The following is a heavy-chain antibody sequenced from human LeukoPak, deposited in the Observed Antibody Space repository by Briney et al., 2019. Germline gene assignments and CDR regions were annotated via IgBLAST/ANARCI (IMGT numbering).Heavy chain of an antibody. CDR3: ARAQSVEMATITYY. V-gene: IGHV3-30*03. J-gene: IGHJ4*02. Sequence: GGSLRLSCAVSGFTFSSYGMHWVRQAPGKGLEWVAVISYDGSNKYYADSVKGRFTISRDNSKNTLYLQMNSLRAEDTAVYYCARAQSVEMATITYYWGQGTLVTVSS. D-gene: IGHD5-24*01. CDR1: GFTFSSYG. CDR2: ISYDGSNK.